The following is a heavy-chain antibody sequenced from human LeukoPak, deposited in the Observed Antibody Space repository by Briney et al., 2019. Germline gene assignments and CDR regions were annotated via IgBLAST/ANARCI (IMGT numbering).Heavy chain of an antibody. D-gene: IGHD2-2*01. CDR2: INHSEST. CDR1: GGSFSGYD. CDR3: ARVPSASVVVVPAATNWFDT. V-gene: IGHV4-34*01. Sequence: SETLSLTCAVHGGSFSGYDWSWIRQPPGKGLEWIGEINHSESTNYNRSLESRVTISVATSKNQFSLQLSSVTAADTDVYYCARVPSASVVVVPAATNWFDTWAREPWSASPQ. J-gene: IGHJ5*02.